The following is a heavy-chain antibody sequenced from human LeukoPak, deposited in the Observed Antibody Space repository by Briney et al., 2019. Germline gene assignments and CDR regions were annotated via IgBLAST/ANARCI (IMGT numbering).Heavy chain of an antibody. CDR3: AKDLPAGTLTMWGYFDY. Sequence: QPGGSLRLSCAASGFTFSSYAMNWVRQAPGKGLEWVSVISGNGASTYYADSVKGRVTISRENSKNTVLLQMNSLRAEDTALYYCAKDLPAGTLTMWGYFDYWGPGTLVTVSS. J-gene: IGHJ4*02. V-gene: IGHV3-23*01. D-gene: IGHD4/OR15-4a*01. CDR1: GFTFSSYA. CDR2: ISGNGAST.